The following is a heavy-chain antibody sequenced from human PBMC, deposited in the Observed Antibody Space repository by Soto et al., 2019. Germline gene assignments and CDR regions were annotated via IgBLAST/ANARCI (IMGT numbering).Heavy chain of an antibody. D-gene: IGHD3-22*01. Sequence: QVQLVQSGAEVKKPGASVKVSCKSSGYTFTSYDINWVRQATGQALEWKGWMNPNSGNTGYAQKFQGRVTMTRTTSIRTAYMELSSLRPEDTAVYYCARGYDRSGYYYNYWGQGTLVTVSS. CDR2: MNPNSGNT. CDR3: ARGYDRSGYYYNY. V-gene: IGHV1-8*01. J-gene: IGHJ4*02. CDR1: GYTFTSYD.